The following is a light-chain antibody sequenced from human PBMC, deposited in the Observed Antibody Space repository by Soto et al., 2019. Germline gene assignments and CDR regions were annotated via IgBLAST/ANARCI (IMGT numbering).Light chain of an antibody. Sequence: QSALTQPASVSGSPGQSIAISCTGTSSDIGGYNYVSWYQQHPGKAPKLMIYDVSNRPSGVSNRFSGSKSDNTASLTISRLQAEDEADYYCSSYTSSSTYVFGTGTKVTVL. CDR1: SSDIGGYNY. CDR2: DVS. CDR3: SSYTSSSTYV. V-gene: IGLV2-14*01. J-gene: IGLJ1*01.